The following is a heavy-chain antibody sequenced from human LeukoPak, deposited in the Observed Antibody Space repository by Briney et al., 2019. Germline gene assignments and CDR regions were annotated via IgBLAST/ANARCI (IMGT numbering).Heavy chain of an antibody. V-gene: IGHV4-61*02. CDR2: IYTSGST. CDR3: ARGVGYYDILTGYYSSQNWFDP. CDR1: GGSISSGSYY. Sequence: PSQTLSLTCTVSGGSISSGSYYWSWIRQPAGKGLEWIGRIYTSGSTNYNPSLKSRVTISVDTSKNQFSLKLSSVTAADTAVYYCARGVGYYDILTGYYSSQNWFDPWGQGTLVTVSS. J-gene: IGHJ5*02. D-gene: IGHD3-9*01.